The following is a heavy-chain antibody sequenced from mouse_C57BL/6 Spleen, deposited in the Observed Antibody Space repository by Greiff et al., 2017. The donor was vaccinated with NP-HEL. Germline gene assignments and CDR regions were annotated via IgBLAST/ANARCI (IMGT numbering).Heavy chain of an antibody. CDR1: GFTFSSYG. Sequence: EVQVVESGGDLVKPGGSLKLSCAASGFTFSSYGMSWVRQTPDKRLEWVATISSGGSYTYYPDSVKGRFTISRDNAKNTLYLQMSSLKSEDTAMYYCARGDYYGSSYPYAMDYWGQGTSVTVSS. D-gene: IGHD1-1*01. V-gene: IGHV5-6*01. CDR2: ISSGGSYT. CDR3: ARGDYYGSSYPYAMDY. J-gene: IGHJ4*01.